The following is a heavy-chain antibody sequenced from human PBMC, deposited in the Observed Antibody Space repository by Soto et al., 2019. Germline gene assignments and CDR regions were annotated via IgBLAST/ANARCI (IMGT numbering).Heavy chain of an antibody. J-gene: IGHJ6*02. D-gene: IGHD5-12*01. CDR1: GFTFDDYA. CDR2: INWNSETV. Sequence: GGSLRLSCATSGFTFDDYAMHWARQIPGKGLEWVSGINWNSETVGYADSVKGRFTISRDSAKNSLYLQMTTLRPEDTALYFCARDQDLGGYDLRPMYGLDAWGQGTTVTVSS. V-gene: IGHV3-9*01. CDR3: ARDQDLGGYDLRPMYGLDA.